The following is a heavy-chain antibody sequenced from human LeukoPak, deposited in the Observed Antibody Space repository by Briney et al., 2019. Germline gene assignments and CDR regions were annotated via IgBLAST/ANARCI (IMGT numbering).Heavy chain of an antibody. D-gene: IGHD1-26*01. CDR1: GFTVSSNY. J-gene: IGHJ4*02. CDR3: ARAIVGATGFDY. CDR2: IYSGGST. V-gene: IGHV3-53*01. Sequence: GGSLRLSCAASGFTVSSNYMSWVRQAPGKGREWVSVIYSGGSTYYADSVKGRFTISRDNSKNTLFLHMNSLRAEDTAVYYCARAIVGATGFDYWGQGTLVTVSS.